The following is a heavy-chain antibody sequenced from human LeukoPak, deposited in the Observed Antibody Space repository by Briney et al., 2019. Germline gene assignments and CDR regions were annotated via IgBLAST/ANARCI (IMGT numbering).Heavy chain of an antibody. CDR3: ARHDPGWFDT. CDR1: GGSFSGYY. Sequence: PSETLSLTCAVYGGSFSGYYWSWIRQPPGKGLEWIGEINHSGSTNYNPSLKSRVTISVDTSKNQFSLKLSSVTAADTAAYYCARHDPGWFDTWGQGTLVTVSS. D-gene: IGHD3-16*01. J-gene: IGHJ5*02. CDR2: INHSGST. V-gene: IGHV4-34*01.